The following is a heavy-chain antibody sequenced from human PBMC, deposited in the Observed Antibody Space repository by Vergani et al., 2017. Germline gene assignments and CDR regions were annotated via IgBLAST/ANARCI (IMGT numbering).Heavy chain of an antibody. D-gene: IGHD5-18*01. CDR2: IDHTGRP. CDR3: ARVDTATNGDLYYFYYMDV. CDR1: GGSFTSYH. J-gene: IGHJ6*03. Sequence: QVQLQQWGGGLLKPSETLSLTCVVNGGSFTSYHWTWIRQSPGEGREWVGDIDHTGRPDYNPSLKCRLTMSVDKSRNQFSRTLNSVTATDTAIYFCARVDTATNGDLYYFYYMDVWGQGTAVTVS. V-gene: IGHV4-34*01.